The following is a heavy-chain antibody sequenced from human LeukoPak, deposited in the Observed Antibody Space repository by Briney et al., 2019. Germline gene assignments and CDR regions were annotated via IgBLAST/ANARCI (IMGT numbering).Heavy chain of an antibody. Sequence: PSQTLSLTCTVSGDSITTNNYYWSWIRQPAGKGPEWIGRIYASGNTNYNTSLKSRVTISVDTSKNQFSLRLSSVTAADTAVYYCARDFDSPMAFDIWGQGTMVTVSS. J-gene: IGHJ3*02. V-gene: IGHV4-61*02. CDR2: IYASGNT. D-gene: IGHD3-9*01. CDR1: GDSITTNNYY. CDR3: ARDFDSPMAFDI.